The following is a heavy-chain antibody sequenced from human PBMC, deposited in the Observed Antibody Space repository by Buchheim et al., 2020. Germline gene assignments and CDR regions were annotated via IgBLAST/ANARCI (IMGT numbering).Heavy chain of an antibody. CDR3: VREGRGYSGYDYDY. V-gene: IGHV4-30-4*01. D-gene: IGHD5-12*01. Sequence: QVQLQQSGPGLVKPSQTLSLTCNVTSGSISSSDYYWSWIRQPPGKALEYIGNIHYTESAYYNPSLKSRVTISKDTSRNQFSLNLNSVTAAETAVYYCVREGRGYSGYDYDYWGPGIL. CDR2: IHYTESA. CDR1: SGSISSSDYY. J-gene: IGHJ4*02.